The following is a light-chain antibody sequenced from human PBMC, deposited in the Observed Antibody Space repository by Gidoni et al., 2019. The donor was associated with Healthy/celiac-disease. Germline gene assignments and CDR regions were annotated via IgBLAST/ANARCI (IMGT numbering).Light chain of an antibody. Sequence: EIVTTQSPATLSVSTGERATLSCRASQSVSSNLAWYQQKPGQAPRLLIYGASTRATGIPARFSGSGSGTEFTLTISSLQSEDFAIYYCQQCNSWPRTFGQGTKVEIK. CDR2: GAS. J-gene: IGKJ1*01. CDR1: QSVSSN. CDR3: QQCNSWPRT. V-gene: IGKV3-15*01.